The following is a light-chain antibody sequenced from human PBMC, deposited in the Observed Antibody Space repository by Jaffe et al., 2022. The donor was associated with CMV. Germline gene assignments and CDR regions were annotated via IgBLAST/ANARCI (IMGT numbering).Light chain of an antibody. CDR2: GAS. V-gene: IGKV3-20*01. CDR1: QSVNNRY. Sequence: EIVLTQSPGTLSLSPGERATLSCRASQSVNNRYLAWYQQKPGQAPRLLIYGASSRANGIPDRFSGSGSGTDFTLTISRLEPEDFAVYYCQQYDSSLYSFGRGTNLEIK. J-gene: IGKJ2*03. CDR3: QQYDSSLYS.